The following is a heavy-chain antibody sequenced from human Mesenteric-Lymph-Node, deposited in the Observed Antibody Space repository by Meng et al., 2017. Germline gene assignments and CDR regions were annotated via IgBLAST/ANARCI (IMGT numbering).Heavy chain of an antibody. Sequence: SVKVSCKASGGTFSSYAISWVRQAPGQGLEWMGGIIPIFGTANYAQKFQGRVTMTRDTSSNTAYMELTYLRSDDTAVYYCAWGTYCSTTSCQEPFAFDVWGQGTKVTVSS. V-gene: IGHV1-69*05. CDR1: GGTFSSYA. CDR2: IIPIFGTA. CDR3: AWGTYCSTTSCQEPFAFDV. D-gene: IGHD2-2*01. J-gene: IGHJ3*01.